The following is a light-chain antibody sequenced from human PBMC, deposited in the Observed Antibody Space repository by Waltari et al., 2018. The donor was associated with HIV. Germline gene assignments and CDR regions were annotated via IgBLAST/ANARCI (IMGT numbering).Light chain of an antibody. CDR3: CSFAGTYVV. CDR2: DVS. J-gene: IGLJ2*01. CDR1: SSHVGGYDY. Sequence: QSALTQPRSVSGSPGQSVTIPCTGTSSHVGGYDYVSWYQQHPGKAPKLMIYDVSKRPSGVPDRFSGSKSGNTASLTISGLHAEDEADYYCCSFAGTYVVFGGGTKLTVL. V-gene: IGLV2-11*01.